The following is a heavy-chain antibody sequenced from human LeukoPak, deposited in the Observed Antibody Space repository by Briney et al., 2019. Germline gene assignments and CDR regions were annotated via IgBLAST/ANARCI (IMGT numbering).Heavy chain of an antibody. J-gene: IGHJ4*02. Sequence: GGSLRLSCAASGFTFSYYGMHWVRQAPGKRLEWVAVISSDGSNKYYADSVKGRFTISRDNSKNTLDLQMSSLRAEDTAVYYCARSSYDSSGHYYAGFWGQGTLVTVSS. D-gene: IGHD3-22*01. CDR2: ISSDGSNK. CDR3: ARSSYDSSGHYYAGF. CDR1: GFTFSYYG. V-gene: IGHV3-30*03.